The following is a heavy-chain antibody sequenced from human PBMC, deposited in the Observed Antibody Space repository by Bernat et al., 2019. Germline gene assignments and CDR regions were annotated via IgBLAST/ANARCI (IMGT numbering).Heavy chain of an antibody. Sequence: QVQLVQSGAEVKKPGASVKVSCKASGYTFTGYYMHWVRQAPGQGLEWMGWINPNSGGTNYAQKFQGWVTMTRDTSISTAYMELSRLRSDDTAVYYCARSQYGSGSYGDKNAFDIWGQGTMVTVSS. D-gene: IGHD3-10*01. J-gene: IGHJ3*02. CDR1: GYTFTGYY. V-gene: IGHV1-2*04. CDR3: ARSQYGSGSYGDKNAFDI. CDR2: INPNSGGT.